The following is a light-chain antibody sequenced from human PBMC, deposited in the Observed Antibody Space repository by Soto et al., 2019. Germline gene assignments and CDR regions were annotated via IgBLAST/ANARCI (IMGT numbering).Light chain of an antibody. CDR2: NAS. CDR3: QQRSNWPPLT. Sequence: EIVLTQSPATLSLSPGERATLSCRASQSVSNYLAWYQQKPGQAPRLLIYNASNRATGIPARFSGSGSGTDVTLTISSLEPEDFAVYYCQQRSNWPPLTFGQGTRLEIK. J-gene: IGKJ5*01. CDR1: QSVSNY. V-gene: IGKV3-11*01.